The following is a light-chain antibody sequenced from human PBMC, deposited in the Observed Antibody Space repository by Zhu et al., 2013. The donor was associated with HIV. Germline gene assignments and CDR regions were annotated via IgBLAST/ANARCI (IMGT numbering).Light chain of an antibody. CDR3: SSYTTSTPPFV. Sequence: QSALTQPASVSGSPGQSVTISCTGTSSDVGGYKYVSWYQQYPGKAPKLMIFEVSNRPSGVSNRFSGSKSGSTASLTISGLQAEDEADYFCSSYTTSTPPFVFGTATKVTVL. CDR1: SSDVGGYKY. V-gene: IGLV2-14*01. J-gene: IGLJ1*01. CDR2: EVS.